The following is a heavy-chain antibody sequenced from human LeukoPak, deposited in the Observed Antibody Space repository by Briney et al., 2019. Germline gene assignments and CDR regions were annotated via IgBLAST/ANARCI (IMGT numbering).Heavy chain of an antibody. CDR1: GYMFTGFF. J-gene: IGHJ4*02. CDR2: VSPNNGGT. Sequence: EASVKVSCKTSGYMFTGFFIHWVRQAPGQGLEWMGSVSPNNGGTSYAQRFQGRVNMTSGTSTRTAYLQLSGLRFDDTAVYYCASLLWFGDFDYWGQGTPVTVSS. CDR3: ASLLWFGDFDY. V-gene: IGHV1-2*02. D-gene: IGHD3-10*01.